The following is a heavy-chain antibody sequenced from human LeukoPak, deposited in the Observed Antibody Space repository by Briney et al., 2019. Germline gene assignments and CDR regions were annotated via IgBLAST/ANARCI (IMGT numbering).Heavy chain of an antibody. V-gene: IGHV6-1*01. CDR2: TYYRSKWYN. Sequence: SQTLSLTCAISGDSVSSNSAAWNWSRQSPSRGLEWLGRTYYRSKWYNDYAVSVKSLITINPDTSKHQFSLQLNSVTPEDTAVYYCARDPSATPGPFDYWGQGTLVTVSS. D-gene: IGHD2-15*01. CDR3: ARDPSATPGPFDY. CDR1: GDSVSSNSAA. J-gene: IGHJ4*02.